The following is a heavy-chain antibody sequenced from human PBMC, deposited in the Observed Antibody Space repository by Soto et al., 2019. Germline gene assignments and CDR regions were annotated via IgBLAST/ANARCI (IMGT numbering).Heavy chain of an antibody. Sequence: QVQLVESGGGVVQPGRSLRLSCAASGFTFSSYGMHWVRQAPGKGLEWVAVIWYDGSNKYYADSVKGRVTISRDNSKNTLYLQMNSLRAEDTAVYYCARGVPAADLTPYYYGMDVWGQGTTVTVSS. J-gene: IGHJ6*02. D-gene: IGHD2-2*01. V-gene: IGHV3-33*01. CDR2: IWYDGSNK. CDR3: ARGVPAADLTPYYYGMDV. CDR1: GFTFSSYG.